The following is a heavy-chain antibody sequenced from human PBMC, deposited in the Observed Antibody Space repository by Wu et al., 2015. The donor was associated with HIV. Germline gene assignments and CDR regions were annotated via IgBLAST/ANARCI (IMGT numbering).Heavy chain of an antibody. V-gene: IGHV1-18*01. CDR3: ARTEESVTTYYYDSSGGDLDY. CDR2: ISAYNGNT. D-gene: IGHD3-22*01. Sequence: QVQLVQSGAEVKKPGASVKVSCKASGYTFTSYGISWVRQAPGQGLEWMGWISAYNGNTNYAQKLQGRVTMTTDTSTSTAYMELRSLRSDDTAVYYCARTEESVTTYYYDSSGGDLDYWGQGTLVTVSS. CDR1: GYTFTSYG. J-gene: IGHJ4*02.